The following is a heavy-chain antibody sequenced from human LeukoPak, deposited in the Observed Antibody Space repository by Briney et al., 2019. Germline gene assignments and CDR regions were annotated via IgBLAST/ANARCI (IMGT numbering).Heavy chain of an antibody. D-gene: IGHD3-10*01. CDR3: ARDALSVLYYYYGMDV. CDR1: GFTFSSYG. J-gene: IGHJ6*02. CDR2: IKQDGSEK. Sequence: GGSLRLSCAASGFTFSSYGMHWVRQAPGKGLEWVANIKQDGSEKYYVDSVKGRFTISRDNAKNSLYLQMNSLRAEDTAVYYCARDALSVLYYYYGMDVWGQGTTVTVSS. V-gene: IGHV3-7*01.